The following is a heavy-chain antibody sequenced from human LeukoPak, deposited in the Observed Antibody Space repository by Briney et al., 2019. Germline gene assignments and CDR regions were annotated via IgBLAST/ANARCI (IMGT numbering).Heavy chain of an antibody. V-gene: IGHV3-23*01. Sequence: GGSLRLSCAASGFTFSDHAMSWVRQTPAKGLKSVSSISAGGDRTHYADSVKGRFTVSRDNSKNTLYLHMNSLRAEDTAVYFCAYLDSSGYYYGRLRYWGQGTPVTVSS. CDR2: ISAGGDRT. CDR3: AYLDSSGYYYGRLRY. J-gene: IGHJ4*02. CDR1: GFTFSDHA. D-gene: IGHD3-22*01.